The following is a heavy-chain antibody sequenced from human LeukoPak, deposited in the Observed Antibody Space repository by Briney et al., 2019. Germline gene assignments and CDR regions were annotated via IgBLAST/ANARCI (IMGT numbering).Heavy chain of an antibody. CDR2: VNPKSGAT. D-gene: IGHD7-27*01. V-gene: IGHV1-2*02. Sequence: GASVKASCKASGYTFTGYYMHWVRQAPGQGLEYMAWVNPKSGATYYAQKFQGRVTMTWDTSISTAYLELSSLRSDDTAVYYCARDLTGETSDYWSQGTLVTVSS. J-gene: IGHJ4*02. CDR1: GYTFTGYY. CDR3: ARDLTGETSDY.